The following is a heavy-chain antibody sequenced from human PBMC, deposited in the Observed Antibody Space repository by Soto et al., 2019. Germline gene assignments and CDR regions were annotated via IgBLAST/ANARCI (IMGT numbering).Heavy chain of an antibody. CDR2: IYPGDSDT. CDR3: ALSYSGYDYYFDY. J-gene: IGHJ4*02. Sequence: GESLKISCKGSGYSFTSYWIDWVRQMPGKGLEWMGIIYPGDSDTRYSPSFQGQVTISADKSISTAYLQWSSLKASDTAMYYCALSYSGYDYYFDYWGQGTLVTVSS. D-gene: IGHD5-12*01. V-gene: IGHV5-51*01. CDR1: GYSFTSYW.